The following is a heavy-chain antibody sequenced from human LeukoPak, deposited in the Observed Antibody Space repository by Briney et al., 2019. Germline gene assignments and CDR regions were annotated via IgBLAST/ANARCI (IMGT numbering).Heavy chain of an antibody. V-gene: IGHV1-8*01. CDR2: MNPNTGYT. Sequence: ASVTVSFTSSVYTFNVYDINWVGQAHGQGQEWRGWMNPNTGYTGYAQKFHGRVTMTRNTSIDTAYMELSGLKSEDTAVYYCTRGSLSGSSRDYWGQGTLVTVSS. CDR3: TRGSLSGSSRDY. CDR1: VYTFNVYD. J-gene: IGHJ4*02. D-gene: IGHD1-26*01.